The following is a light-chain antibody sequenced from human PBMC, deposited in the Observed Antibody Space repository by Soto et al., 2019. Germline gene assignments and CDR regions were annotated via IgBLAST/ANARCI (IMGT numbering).Light chain of an antibody. CDR2: DAS. J-gene: IGKJ4*01. V-gene: IGKV1-33*01. CDR1: QDISNY. Sequence: DIQMTQSPSSLSASVGDRVTITCQASQDISNYLNWYQQKPGKAPKLLIYDASNLETGVPPRFSGSGSGTDFTFTISSPQPEDIATYYCQQYDNLPTFGGGTKVDIK. CDR3: QQYDNLPT.